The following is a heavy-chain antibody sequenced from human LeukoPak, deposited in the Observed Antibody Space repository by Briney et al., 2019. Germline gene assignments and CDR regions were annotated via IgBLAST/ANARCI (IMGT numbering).Heavy chain of an antibody. V-gene: IGHV3-48*03. J-gene: IGHJ3*02. Sequence: GGSLRLSCAASGFTFSSYEMNWVRQAPGKGLEWVSYISSSGSTIYYADSVKGRFTISRDNAKNSLYLQMNSLRAEDTAVYYCAKAFYYYGSGSYPSGGFDIWGQGTMVTVSS. D-gene: IGHD3-10*01. CDR1: GFTFSSYE. CDR3: AKAFYYYGSGSYPSGGFDI. CDR2: ISSSGSTI.